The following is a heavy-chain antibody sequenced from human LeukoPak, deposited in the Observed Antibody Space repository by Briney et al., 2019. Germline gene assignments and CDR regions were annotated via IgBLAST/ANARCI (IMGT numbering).Heavy chain of an antibody. D-gene: IGHD3-22*01. CDR3: ARAGEDSSGIDY. V-gene: IGHV4-34*01. CDR2: INHSGST. CDR1: GGSFSGYY. J-gene: IGHJ4*02. Sequence: SETLSLTCAVYGGSFSGYYWSWIRQPPGKGLEWIGEINHSGSTNYNPSLKSRVTISVDTSKNQFSLKLSSVTAAGTAVYYCARAGEDSSGIDYWGQGTLVTVSS.